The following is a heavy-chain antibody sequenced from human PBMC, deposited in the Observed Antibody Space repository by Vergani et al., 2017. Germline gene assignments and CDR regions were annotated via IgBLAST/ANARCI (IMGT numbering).Heavy chain of an antibody. CDR2: IKQDGSEK. CDR3: AREQPVVAAAFDI. J-gene: IGHJ3*02. Sequence: EVQLVESGGGLVQPGGSLRLSCAASGFTFSSYWMSWVRQAPGKGMEWVANIKQDGSEKYYVDSVKGRFTISRDNAKNSLYLQMNSLRAEDTAVYYCAREQPVVAAAFDIWGQGTMVTVSS. D-gene: IGHD2-15*01. V-gene: IGHV3-7*01. CDR1: GFTFSSYW.